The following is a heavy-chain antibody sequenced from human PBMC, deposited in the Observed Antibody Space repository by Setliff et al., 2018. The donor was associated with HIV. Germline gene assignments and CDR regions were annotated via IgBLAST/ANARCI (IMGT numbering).Heavy chain of an antibody. J-gene: IGHJ4*02. CDR2: ILYDGSNK. CDR1: GFSFSSYT. D-gene: IGHD6-6*01. V-gene: IGHV3-30*04. Sequence: PGGSLRLSCAASGFSFSSYTMNWVRRAPGKGLEWVAVILYDGSNKYYADSVKGRFTISRDNLKKRVYLQMSSLRAEDTAVYFCARDTGQLVYYFDSWGQGTLVTVSS. CDR3: ARDTGQLVYYFDS.